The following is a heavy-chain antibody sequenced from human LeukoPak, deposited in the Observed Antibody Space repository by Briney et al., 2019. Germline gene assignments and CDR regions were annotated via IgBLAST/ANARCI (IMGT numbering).Heavy chain of an antibody. J-gene: IGHJ6*03. D-gene: IGHD5-18*01. V-gene: IGHV4-59*01. CDR3: ARTYRYGSFPVYHFYMDV. Sequence: PSETLSLTCTVSAGSISGFFWSWIRQPPGKGLEWIGYISYSGSTNYNPSLKSRVTISADTSKNQVSLKLSSVTAADTAVYYCARTYRYGSFPVYHFYMDVWGKGTTVTVFS. CDR2: ISYSGST. CDR1: AGSISGFF.